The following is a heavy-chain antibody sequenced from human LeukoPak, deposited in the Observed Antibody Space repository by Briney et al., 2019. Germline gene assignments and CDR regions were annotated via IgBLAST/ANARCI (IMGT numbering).Heavy chain of an antibody. CDR2: ISAYNGHT. D-gene: IGHD4-23*01. Sequence: ASVKVSCKASGYTFTSYGISWVRQAPGQGLEGMGWISAYNGHTNYSQKLQGRGTMTTDTSTRTAYMELRSLRSDDPAVYYCARVSLGGWYFDLWGRGTLVTLSS. V-gene: IGHV1-18*01. CDR1: GYTFTSYG. CDR3: ARVSLGGWYFDL. J-gene: IGHJ2*01.